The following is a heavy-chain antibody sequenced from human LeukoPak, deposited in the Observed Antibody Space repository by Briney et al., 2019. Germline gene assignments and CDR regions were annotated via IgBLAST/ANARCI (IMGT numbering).Heavy chain of an antibody. V-gene: IGHV3-74*01. Sequence: GGSLRLSCAASGFTFSNHWMHWVRQAPGKGLMWVSRINRDGSRTDYADSVKGRFTISKDDAKNTLYLQVNSLRAEDTAVYFCARGGSDTAMAHDYWGQGTLVTVSS. CDR1: GFTFSNHW. J-gene: IGHJ4*02. CDR3: ARGGSDTAMAHDY. D-gene: IGHD5-18*01. CDR2: INRDGSRT.